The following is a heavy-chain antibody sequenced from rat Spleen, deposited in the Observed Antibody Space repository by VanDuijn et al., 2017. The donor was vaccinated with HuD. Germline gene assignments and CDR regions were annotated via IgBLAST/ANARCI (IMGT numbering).Heavy chain of an antibody. Sequence: EVQLVESGGGLVQPGRSLKLSCAASGFTFSDYNMAWVRQSPKKGLEWVATIIYDGTRTFYRDSVKGRFTVSRDNAKNTLYLQMDSLRSEDTATYFCATHRGISYYYDGPTGWFAYWGQGTLVTVSS. CDR3: ATHRGISYYYDGPTGWFAY. CDR2: IIYDGTRT. J-gene: IGHJ3*01. CDR1: GFTFSDYN. D-gene: IGHD1-12*02. V-gene: IGHV5S10*01.